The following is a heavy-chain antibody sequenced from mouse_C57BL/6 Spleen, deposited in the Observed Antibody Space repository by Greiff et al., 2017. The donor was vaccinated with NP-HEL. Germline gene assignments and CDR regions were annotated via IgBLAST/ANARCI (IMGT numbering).Heavy chain of an antibody. J-gene: IGHJ1*03. D-gene: IGHD1-1*01. CDR1: GYAFSSSW. CDR3: ARSGSYYGSTYWYFDV. V-gene: IGHV1-82*01. Sequence: QVQLQQSGPELVKPGASVKISCKASGYAFSSSWMNWVKQRPGKGLEWIGRIYPGDGDTNYNGKVKGKATLTADKSSSTAYMQLRSLTSEDSAVYFCARSGSYYGSTYWYFDVWGTGTTVTVSS. CDR2: IYPGDGDT.